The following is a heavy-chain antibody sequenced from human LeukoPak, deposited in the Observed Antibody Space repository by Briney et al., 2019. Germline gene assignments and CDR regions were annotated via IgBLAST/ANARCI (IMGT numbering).Heavy chain of an antibody. CDR1: GFTFDDYA. V-gene: IGHV3-48*03. Sequence: PGGSLRLSCAASGFTFDDYAMNWVRQAPGKGLEWVSYISSSGSTIYYADSVKGRFTISRDYAKNSLYLQMNSLRAEDTAVYYCAELGITMIGGVWGKGTTVTISS. D-gene: IGHD3-10*02. CDR2: ISSSGSTI. CDR3: AELGITMIGGV. J-gene: IGHJ6*04.